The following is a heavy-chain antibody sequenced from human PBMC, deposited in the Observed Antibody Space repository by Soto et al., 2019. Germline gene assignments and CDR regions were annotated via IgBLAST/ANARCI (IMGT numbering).Heavy chain of an antibody. CDR1: GYSFTDYW. J-gene: IGHJ4*02. CDR3: ARHVMDSSAYYFDY. V-gene: IGHV5-51*01. Sequence: PGESLKISCKGSGYSFTDYWVGWVRQMPGKGLEWMGIIDPGDSDTRYSPSFQGQVTISADKSISTAYLQWSSLKASDSAMYYCARHVMDSSAYYFDYWGQGTLVTVSS. CDR2: IDPGDSDT. D-gene: IGHD3-22*01.